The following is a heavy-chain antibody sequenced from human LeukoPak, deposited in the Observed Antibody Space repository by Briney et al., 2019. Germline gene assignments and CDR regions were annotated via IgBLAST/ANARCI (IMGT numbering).Heavy chain of an antibody. J-gene: IGHJ4*02. V-gene: IGHV3-53*04. CDR3: ARANYDSSGSFDY. CDR2: IYSGGST. Sequence: GGSLRLSCAASGFTVSSNYMSWVRQAPGRGLEWVSVIYSGGSTYYADSVKGRFTISRHNSKNTLYLQMNSLRAEDTAVYYCARANYDSSGSFDYWGQGTLVTVSS. CDR1: GFTVSSNY. D-gene: IGHD3-22*01.